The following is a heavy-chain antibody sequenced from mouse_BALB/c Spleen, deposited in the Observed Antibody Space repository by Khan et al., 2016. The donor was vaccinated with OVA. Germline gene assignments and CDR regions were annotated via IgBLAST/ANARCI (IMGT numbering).Heavy chain of an antibody. CDR3: PRHRGYYGHNPYVDY. J-gene: IGHJ2*01. D-gene: IGHD1-1*01. V-gene: IGHV5-6-4*01. CDR2: IGSGGTYT. CDR1: GFSFSSYS. Sequence: VQLKESGGGLVRPGGSLKLSCAASGFSFSSYSMSWVRQTPEKRLEWVATIGSGGTYTYYPDSVKGRFTISRDNAKNTLYLQMSSLKSEDTAMYYCPRHRGYYGHNPYVDYWGQGTTLTVSA.